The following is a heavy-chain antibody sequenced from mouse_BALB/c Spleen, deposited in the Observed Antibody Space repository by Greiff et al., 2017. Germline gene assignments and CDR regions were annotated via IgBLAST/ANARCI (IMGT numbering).Heavy chain of an antibody. V-gene: IGHV14-3*02. CDR2: IDPANGNT. J-gene: IGHJ2*01. CDR3: ARKENYGYVRDY. Sequence: VQLQQSGAELVKPGASVKLSCTASGFNIKDTYMHWVKQRPEQGLEWIGRIDPANGNTKYDPKFQGKATITAATSSNTAYLQLSSLTSEDSAVYYCARKENYGYVRDYWGQGTTLTVSS. D-gene: IGHD1-2*01. CDR1: GFNIKDTY.